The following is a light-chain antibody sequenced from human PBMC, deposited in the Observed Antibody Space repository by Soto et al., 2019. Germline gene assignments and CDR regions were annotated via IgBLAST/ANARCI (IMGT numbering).Light chain of an antibody. CDR2: EVT. J-gene: IGLJ1*01. V-gene: IGLV2-23*02. Sequence: QSALTQPASVSGSPGQSITLSCSGTSSDVGTYNLVSWYQQYPGKAPRLMIYEVTKRPSGVSNRFSGSKSGNTASLTISGLQPEDEDDYYCCSHEGSSSSIFGTGTKVTVL. CDR1: SSDVGTYNL. CDR3: CSHEGSSSSI.